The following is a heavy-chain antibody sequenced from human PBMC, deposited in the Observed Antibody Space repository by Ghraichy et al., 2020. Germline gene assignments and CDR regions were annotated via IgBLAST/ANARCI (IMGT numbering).Heavy chain of an antibody. J-gene: IGHJ4*02. CDR1: GYTFTAYF. D-gene: IGHD6-19*01. CDR2: IKAVNGAT. Sequence: ASVKVSYKTSGYTFTAYFMHWVRQAPGQGLEWVGRIKAVNGATDYAQSFQGRVTLTRDTSMSTAYLELNRLRPDDSATYYCAREGDSSGWSDFWGQGTPVTVSS. V-gene: IGHV1-2*06. CDR3: AREGDSSGWSDF.